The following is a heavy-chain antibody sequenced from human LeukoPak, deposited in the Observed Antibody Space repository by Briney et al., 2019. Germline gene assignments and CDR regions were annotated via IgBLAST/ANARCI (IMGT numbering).Heavy chain of an antibody. CDR3: TRHMYSSDY. CDR2: IRSKANSYAT. J-gene: IGHJ4*02. CDR1: GFPFSGSA. V-gene: IGHV3-73*01. D-gene: IGHD6-13*01. Sequence: GGSLRLSCAASGFPFSGSAMHWVRQASGKGPEWVGRIRSKANSYATAYAASVKGRFTISRDDSKNTAYLQMNSLKTEDTAVYYCTRHMYSSDYWGQGTLVTVSS.